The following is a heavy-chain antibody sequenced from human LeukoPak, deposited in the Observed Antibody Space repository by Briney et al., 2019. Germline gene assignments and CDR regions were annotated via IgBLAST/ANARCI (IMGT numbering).Heavy chain of an antibody. J-gene: IGHJ4*02. V-gene: IGHV4-39*01. Sequence: SETLSLTCTVSGGSIDSRSYYRGWVRQPPGKGLEWVGSIYSSGSTYYNPSLKSRVTISVDTSKNQFSLRLSSVTAADTAVYYCARLHSTHSSNSWGQGTLVTVSS. D-gene: IGHD6-13*01. CDR2: IYSSGST. CDR3: ARLHSTHSSNS. CDR1: GGSIDSRSYY.